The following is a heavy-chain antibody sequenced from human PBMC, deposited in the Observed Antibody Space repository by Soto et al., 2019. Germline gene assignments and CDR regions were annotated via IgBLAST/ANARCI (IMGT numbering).Heavy chain of an antibody. V-gene: IGHV1-69*12. J-gene: IGHJ6*02. CDR2: IIPIFGTA. D-gene: IGHD3-3*01. CDR3: AIDSDFWSGYFPNYYYYGMDV. Sequence: QVQLVQSGAEVKKPGSSVKVSCKASGGTFSSYAISWVRQAPGQGLEWMGGIIPIFGTANYAEKFQGRVTITADDSTSTAYMELSSLRSEDTAVYYCAIDSDFWSGYFPNYYYYGMDVWGQGTTVTVSS. CDR1: GGTFSSYA.